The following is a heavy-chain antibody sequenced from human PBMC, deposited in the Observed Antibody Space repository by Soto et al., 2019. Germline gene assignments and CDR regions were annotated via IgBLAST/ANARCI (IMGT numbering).Heavy chain of an antibody. Sequence: GSLRLSCAASGFTFSSYAMHWVRQAPGKGLEWVAVISYDGSNKYYADSVKGRFTISRDNSKNTLYLQMNSLRAEDTAVYYCASTRRDYYYYGMDVWGQGTTVTVS. V-gene: IGHV3-30-3*01. J-gene: IGHJ6*02. CDR2: ISYDGSNK. CDR3: ASTRRDYYYYGMDV. CDR1: GFTFSSYA. D-gene: IGHD1-1*01.